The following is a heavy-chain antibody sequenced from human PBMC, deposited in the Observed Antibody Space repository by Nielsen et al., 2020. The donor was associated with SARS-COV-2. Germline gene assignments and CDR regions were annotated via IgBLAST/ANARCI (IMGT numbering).Heavy chain of an antibody. Sequence: SAQVFCKASCFTFTSSAVLWLRHARGQSLEWIGWIVVGSGNTNYAQKFQERVTITRDMSTSTAYMELSSLRSEDTAVYYCAADPTRALWFGELYAFDIWGQGTMVTVSS. J-gene: IGHJ3*02. V-gene: IGHV1-58*01. CDR1: CFTFTSSA. CDR2: IVVGSGNT. CDR3: AADPTRALWFGELYAFDI. D-gene: IGHD3-10*01.